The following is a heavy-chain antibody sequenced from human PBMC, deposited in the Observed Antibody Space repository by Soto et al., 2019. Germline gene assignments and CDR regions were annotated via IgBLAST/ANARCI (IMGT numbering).Heavy chain of an antibody. J-gene: IGHJ6*02. Sequence: PGGSLRLSCAASGFTFSSYEMNWVRQAPGKWLEWVSYISSSGSTIYYADSVKGRFTISRDNAKNSLYLQMNSLRAEDTAVYYCARDRNRPILRYFDWSSRDYYYGMDVWGQGXTVTVSS. CDR1: GFTFSSYE. V-gene: IGHV3-48*03. D-gene: IGHD3-9*01. CDR3: ARDRNRPILRYFDWSSRDYYYGMDV. CDR2: ISSSGSTI.